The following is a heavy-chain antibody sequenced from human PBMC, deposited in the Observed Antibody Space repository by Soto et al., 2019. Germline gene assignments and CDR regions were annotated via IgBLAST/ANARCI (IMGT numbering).Heavy chain of an antibody. D-gene: IGHD2-21*02. Sequence: SETLSLTCAVSGASISTNNWWSWVRQPPGKGLEWIGEIYNSGNTNYNPSLKSRVTISVDTSKNQFSLKLSSVAAADTAVYYCARDLWGYCGTDCYPLDVWGQGTTVTVSS. CDR1: GASISTNNW. V-gene: IGHV4-4*02. J-gene: IGHJ6*02. CDR3: ARDLWGYCGTDCYPLDV. CDR2: IYNSGNT.